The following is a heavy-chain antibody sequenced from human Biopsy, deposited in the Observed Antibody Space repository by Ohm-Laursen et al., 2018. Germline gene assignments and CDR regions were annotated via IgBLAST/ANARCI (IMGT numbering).Heavy chain of an antibody. CDR1: GFTFADYA. J-gene: IGHJ6*02. Sequence: SLRLSCAASGFTFADYAMHWVRQAPGKGLEWVSGISWHSGSRGYADSVKGRFTISRDNAKKLLYLQMNSLRAEDTTLYYCAKDVRVKVQLDGMDVWGQGTTVTVSS. D-gene: IGHD1-1*01. V-gene: IGHV3-9*01. CDR2: ISWHSGSR. CDR3: AKDVRVKVQLDGMDV.